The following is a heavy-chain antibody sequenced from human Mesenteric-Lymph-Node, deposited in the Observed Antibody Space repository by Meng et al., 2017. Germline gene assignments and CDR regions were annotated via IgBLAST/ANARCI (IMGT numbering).Heavy chain of an antibody. CDR1: GFTFNDFG. D-gene: IGHD3-22*01. V-gene: IGHV3-20*04. Sequence: VPLVGAGGVVVGPGGSLRRSCTASGFTFNDFGMTWFRQAQGKGLEWVSGIYWNGGGTGYADSVKGRFTISRDNAKKSLFLQMNSLRAEDTALYYCARGYESGGYSDFWGQGTLVTVSS. CDR2: IYWNGGGT. J-gene: IGHJ4*02. CDR3: ARGYESGGYSDF.